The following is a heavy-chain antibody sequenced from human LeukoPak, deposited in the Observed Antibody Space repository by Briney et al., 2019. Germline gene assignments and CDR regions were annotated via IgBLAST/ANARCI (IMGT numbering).Heavy chain of an antibody. CDR1: GFTFSDYY. J-gene: IGHJ4*02. Sequence: GGSLRLSCAASGFTFSDYYMSWIRQAPGKGLEWVSYISSSSSYTTYADSVKGRFTISRDNAKNSLYLQMNSLRAEDTAVYYCARVSEIAAAGTVDYWGQGALVTVPS. V-gene: IGHV3-11*06. D-gene: IGHD6-13*01. CDR2: ISSSSSYT. CDR3: ARVSEIAAAGTVDY.